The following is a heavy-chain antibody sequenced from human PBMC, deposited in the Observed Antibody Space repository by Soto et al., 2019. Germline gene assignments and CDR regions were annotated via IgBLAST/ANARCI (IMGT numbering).Heavy chain of an antibody. Sequence: QVQLVQSGAEVKKPGSSVKVSCKASGGTFSSYAISWVRQAPGQGLEWMGGIIPIFGTANYAQKFQGRVTITADESTSTAYMELSSLRSEDTAVYYCARVGLRGGSHSYNWFDPWGQGTLVTVSS. V-gene: IGHV1-69*01. J-gene: IGHJ5*02. CDR2: IIPIFGTA. CDR1: GGTFSSYA. CDR3: ARVGLRGGSHSYNWFDP. D-gene: IGHD1-26*01.